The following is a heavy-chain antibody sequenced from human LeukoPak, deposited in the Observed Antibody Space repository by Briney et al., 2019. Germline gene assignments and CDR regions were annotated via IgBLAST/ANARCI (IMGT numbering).Heavy chain of an antibody. D-gene: IGHD1-26*01. CDR3: ARGPLTLLNYFDY. Sequence: SETLSLTCTVSGGSISSSNYYWGWIRQPPEKGLEWIGSFYYSGNTYFNPSLKSRLSISVDTSKNQFSLKLSSVTAADTAVYYCARGPLTLLNYFDYWGQGTLVTVSS. CDR1: GGSISSSNYY. J-gene: IGHJ4*02. CDR2: FYYSGNT. V-gene: IGHV4-39*01.